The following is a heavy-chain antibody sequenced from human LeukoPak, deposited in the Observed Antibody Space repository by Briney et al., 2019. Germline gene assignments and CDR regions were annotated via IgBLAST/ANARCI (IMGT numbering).Heavy chain of an antibody. CDR1: AYTFTVHY. V-gene: IGHV1-2*02. Sequence: ASVKVSCTASAYTFTVHYMHWVRQAPGQGLEWMGWINSDSGGTKYAQKFQGSVIMTRVTSISTAYMKLSRLKSDDTAVYYCARGRVHSWSDAFDIWGQGTTVTVSS. D-gene: IGHD1-1*01. J-gene: IGHJ3*02. CDR3: ARGRVHSWSDAFDI. CDR2: INSDSGGT.